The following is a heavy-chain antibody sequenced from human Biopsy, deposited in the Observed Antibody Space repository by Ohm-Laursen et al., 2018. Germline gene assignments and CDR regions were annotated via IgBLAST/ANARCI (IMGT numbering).Heavy chain of an antibody. D-gene: IGHD1-14*01. CDR2: IYTSGIT. V-gene: IGHV4-4*07. CDR1: GGSPSSYS. J-gene: IGHJ5*02. Sequence: GTLSFTCTVPGGSPSSYSWSWIRQPTGKGLEWIGQIYTSGITTYNPSLKSRVTMTVDTPKNKFPLGVSSVTAADTAVYYCARDRDRRGWFDPWGQGTLVIVSS. CDR3: ARDRDRRGWFDP.